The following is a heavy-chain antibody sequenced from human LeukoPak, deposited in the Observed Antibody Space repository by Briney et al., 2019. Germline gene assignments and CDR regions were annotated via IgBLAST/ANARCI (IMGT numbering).Heavy chain of an antibody. V-gene: IGHV4-39*07. CDR1: GFTFSSYS. CDR2: IYYSGST. CDR3: ARGGDDYGDYGWFDP. J-gene: IGHJ5*02. Sequence: GSLRLSCAASGFTFSSYSMNWVRQAPGKGLEWIGSIYYSGSTYYNPSLKSRVTISVDTSKNQFSLKLSSVTAADTAVYYCARGGDDYGDYGWFDPWGQGTLVTVSS. D-gene: IGHD4-17*01.